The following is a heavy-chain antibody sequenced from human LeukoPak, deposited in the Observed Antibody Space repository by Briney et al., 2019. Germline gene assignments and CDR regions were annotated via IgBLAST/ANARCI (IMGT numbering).Heavy chain of an antibody. CDR1: GFTFSSYA. CDR3: AKDRVDRSGWYAY. V-gene: IGHV3-23*01. CDR2: ISGSDDRT. J-gene: IGHJ4*02. Sequence: GGSLRLSCVASGFTFSSYAMSWVRQAPGKGLEWVSAISGSDDRTHYADSVKGRFTISRDNSKNTLYLQMNGLRAEDTAVYYCAKDRVDRSGWYAYWGQGILVTVSS. D-gene: IGHD6-19*01.